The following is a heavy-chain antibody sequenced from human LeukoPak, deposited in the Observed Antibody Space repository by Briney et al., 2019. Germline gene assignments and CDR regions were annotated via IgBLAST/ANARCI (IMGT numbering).Heavy chain of an antibody. J-gene: IGHJ2*01. V-gene: IGHV4-59*08. CDR1: GGSISSYY. CDR2: IYYSGST. D-gene: IGHD3-22*01. CDR3: ARHSGGRDSSGEYWYFDL. Sequence: SETLSLTCTVSGGSISSYYWSWIRQPPGKGLEWIGYIYYSGSTNYNPSLKSRVTISVGTSKNQFSLKLSSVTAADTAVYYCARHSGGRDSSGEYWYFDLWGRDTLVTVSS.